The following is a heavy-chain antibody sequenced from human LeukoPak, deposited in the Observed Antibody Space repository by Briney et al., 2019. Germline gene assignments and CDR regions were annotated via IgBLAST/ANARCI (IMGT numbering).Heavy chain of an antibody. CDR3: AVRGVVWGYYDSSGYSF. J-gene: IGHJ4*02. V-gene: IGHV1-8*01. D-gene: IGHD3-22*01. CDR2: MNPNSGNT. Sequence: ASVKVSCKASGYTFTSYDINWVRQATGQGLEWMGWMNPNSGNTGYAQKFQGRVTMTRNTSISTAYMELSSLRSEDTAVYYCAVRGVVWGYYDSSGYSFWGQGTLVTVSS. CDR1: GYTFTSYD.